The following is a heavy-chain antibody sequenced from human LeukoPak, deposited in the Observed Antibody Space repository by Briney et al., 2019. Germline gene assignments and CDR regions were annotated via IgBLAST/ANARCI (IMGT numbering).Heavy chain of an antibody. V-gene: IGHV3-15*01. J-gene: IGHJ4*02. CDR2: IKSKSDGGTI. CDR1: GFTFSNAW. CDR3: TRYKYGSYYGSYYFDH. Sequence: GGSLRLSCAAAGFTFSNAWMSWVRQAPGKGLERVGRIKSKSDGGTIDYAAPVKGRFTISRDDSKNTVYLQLNSLKTEDTGMYYCTRYKYGSYYGSYYFDHWGQGTLVTVSS. D-gene: IGHD3-10*01.